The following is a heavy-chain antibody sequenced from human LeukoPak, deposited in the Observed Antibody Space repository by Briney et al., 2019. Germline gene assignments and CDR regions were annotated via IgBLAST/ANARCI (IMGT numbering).Heavy chain of an antibody. J-gene: IGHJ4*02. Sequence: ASVKVSCKASGYTFTGYYMHWVRQAPGQGLEWMGRINPNSGGTNYAQKFQGRVTMTRDTSISTAYMELSRLRSDDTAVYYCARDLGSSSGPYYFDYWGQGTLVTVSP. CDR2: INPNSGGT. CDR3: ARDLGSSSGPYYFDY. D-gene: IGHD3-22*01. V-gene: IGHV1-2*06. CDR1: GYTFTGYY.